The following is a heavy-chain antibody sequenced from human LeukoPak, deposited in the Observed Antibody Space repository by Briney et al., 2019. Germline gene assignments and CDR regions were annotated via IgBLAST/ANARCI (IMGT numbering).Heavy chain of an antibody. Sequence: GESLKISCKGSGYSFTSYWIGWVRQMPGKGLEWMGIIYPGDSDTRYSPSFQGQVTISADKSISTAYLQWSSLKASDTAMYYCARSAYDSSGYYGSFFDYWGQGTLVTVSS. J-gene: IGHJ4*02. D-gene: IGHD3-22*01. CDR1: GYSFTSYW. V-gene: IGHV5-51*01. CDR2: IYPGDSDT. CDR3: ARSAYDSSGYYGSFFDY.